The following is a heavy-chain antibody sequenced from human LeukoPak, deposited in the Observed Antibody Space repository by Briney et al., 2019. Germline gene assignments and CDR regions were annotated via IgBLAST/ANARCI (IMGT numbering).Heavy chain of an antibody. CDR1: GFTISSNY. J-gene: IGHJ4*02. D-gene: IGHD3-22*01. CDR3: ARKMMSYYDSSGYPMPPDY. Sequence: GGSLRLSCAASGFTISSNYMSWVRQAPGKGLEWVSVIYSGGSTYYADSVKGRFTISRDNSKNTLYLQMNSLRAEDTAVYYCARKMMSYYDSSGYPMPPDYWGQGTLVTVSS. CDR2: IYSGGST. V-gene: IGHV3-53*05.